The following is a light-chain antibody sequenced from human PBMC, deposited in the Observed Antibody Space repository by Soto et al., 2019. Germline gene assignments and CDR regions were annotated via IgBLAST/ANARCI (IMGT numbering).Light chain of an antibody. Sequence: QSALTQPASVSGSPGQSITISCTGTGSDIGTYDLVSWYQQHPGKAPKLIIYEVSKRPSGVSNRFSGSKSGNTASLTISGLQAEDEAEYNCCSHAASGTFEWVFGGGTKLTVL. J-gene: IGLJ3*02. CDR2: EVS. V-gene: IGLV2-23*02. CDR3: CSHAASGTFEWV. CDR1: GSDIGTYDL.